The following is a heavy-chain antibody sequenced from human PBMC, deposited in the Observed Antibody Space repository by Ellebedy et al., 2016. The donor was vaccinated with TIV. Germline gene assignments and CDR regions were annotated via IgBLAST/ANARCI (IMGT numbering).Heavy chain of an antibody. J-gene: IGHJ4*02. V-gene: IGHV4-31*03. D-gene: IGHD1-1*01. CDR3: TRGGTSYSDY. Sequence: SETLSLTCTVSGGSISSSSYYWGWIRQHPGKGLEWIGYIYYSGSTYYNPSLKSRVIMSVDTSKNQFSLKLSSVTAADTAMYYCTRGGTSYSDYWGQGTLVTVSS. CDR2: IYYSGST. CDR1: GGSISSSSYY.